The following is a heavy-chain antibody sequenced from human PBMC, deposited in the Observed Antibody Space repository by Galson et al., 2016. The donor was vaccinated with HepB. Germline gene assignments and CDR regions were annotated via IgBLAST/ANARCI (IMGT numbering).Heavy chain of an antibody. CDR3: ARGGSSGWSREFDS. D-gene: IGHD6-19*01. CDR1: GGSFSGYS. J-gene: IGHJ4*02. CDR2: INHSGST. V-gene: IGHV4-34*01. Sequence: VYGGSFSGYSWSWIRQAPGKGLEWIGEINHSGSTNYNNPSLKSRVTISIDTSKNHFSLRLTSVTAADTAVYFCARGGSSGWSREFDSWGQGILVIVSS.